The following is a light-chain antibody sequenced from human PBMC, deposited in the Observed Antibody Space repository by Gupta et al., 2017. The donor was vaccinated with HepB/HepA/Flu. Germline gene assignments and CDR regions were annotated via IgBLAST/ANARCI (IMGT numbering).Light chain of an antibody. CDR1: QGISSY. CDR2: DAS. CDR3: QQLKSYPLT. Sequence: GDRVTITCRASQGISSYLGWYQQKPGKAPKFLIYDASTLQSGVPSRFSGSGSGTEFPLTISSLQPEDFATYYCQQLKSYPLTFGGGTKVEIK. V-gene: IGKV1-9*01. J-gene: IGKJ4*01.